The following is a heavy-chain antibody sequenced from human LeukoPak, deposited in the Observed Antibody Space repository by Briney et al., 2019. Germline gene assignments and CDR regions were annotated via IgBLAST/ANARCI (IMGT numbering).Heavy chain of an antibody. CDR1: GVTLSSYW. Sequence: PGGTMRLSCAVSGVTLSSYWMHWVRQAPGKGLGWVSRINSDGRSTIYADSVKGGFTISRDNAKNTLYLQMSSLRAWDTAVYCYPRGLKYSSSWYQVWFYPCGQRTLVTVSS. V-gene: IGHV3-74*01. D-gene: IGHD6-13*01. J-gene: IGHJ5*02. CDR2: INSDGRST. CDR3: PRGLKYSSSWYQVWFYP.